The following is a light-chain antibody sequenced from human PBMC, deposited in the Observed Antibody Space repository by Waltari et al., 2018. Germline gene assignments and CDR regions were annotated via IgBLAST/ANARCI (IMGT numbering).Light chain of an antibody. V-gene: IGLV1-44*01. CDR2: IDN. CDR1: SSNIGRNT. CDR3: ATWDDSLNAWV. Sequence: QSVLTQPPSASGTPGQRVTMSCSGSSSNIGRNTLTWYQQLPGTAPKLLIYIDNQRPSGVPDRFSGSRSGTSASLAISGLQSEDEADYHCATWDDSLNAWVFGGGTKLTVL. J-gene: IGLJ3*02.